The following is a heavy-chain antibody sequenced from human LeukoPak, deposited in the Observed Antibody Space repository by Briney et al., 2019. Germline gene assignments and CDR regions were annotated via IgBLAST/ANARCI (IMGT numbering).Heavy chain of an antibody. V-gene: IGHV3-74*01. Sequence: GGSLRLSCAASGFTFSNYWMHWVRQAPGKGLVWVSRINSDGSSTTYADSVRGRFTMSRDNAKSTLYLQMNSLRAEDTAVYYCARDLSGYSSGWYCWFDPWGQGTLVTVSS. J-gene: IGHJ5*02. CDR3: ARDLSGYSSGWYCWFDP. D-gene: IGHD6-19*01. CDR1: GFTFSNYW. CDR2: INSDGSST.